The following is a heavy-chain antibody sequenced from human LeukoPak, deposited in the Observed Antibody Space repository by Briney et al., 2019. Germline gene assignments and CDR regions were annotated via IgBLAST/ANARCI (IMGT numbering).Heavy chain of an antibody. D-gene: IGHD5-12*01. Sequence: KPSQTLSLTCTVSGGSISSGSYYWSWIRQPAGKGLEWIGRIYTSGSTNYNPSLKSRVTISVDTSKNQFSLKLSSVTAADTAVYYCASLLNIAGYSGYDSDYWGHGTLVTVSS. CDR3: ASLLNIAGYSGYDSDY. J-gene: IGHJ4*01. CDR1: GGSISSGSYY. V-gene: IGHV4-61*02. CDR2: IYTSGST.